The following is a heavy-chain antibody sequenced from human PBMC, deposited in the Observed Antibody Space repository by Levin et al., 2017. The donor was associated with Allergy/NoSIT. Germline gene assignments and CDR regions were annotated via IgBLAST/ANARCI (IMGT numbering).Heavy chain of an antibody. CDR2: ISGSGTST. V-gene: IGHV3-23*01. Sequence: GESLKISCAASGFSFSSYGMSWVRQAPGKGLEWVSAISGSGTSTDYADSVKGRFTISGDNSKNMLYLQMNSLRAEDTAVYYCAKDSGYYPHYFDYWGQGTLVTVSS. D-gene: IGHD3-22*01. J-gene: IGHJ4*02. CDR3: AKDSGYYPHYFDY. CDR1: GFSFSSYG.